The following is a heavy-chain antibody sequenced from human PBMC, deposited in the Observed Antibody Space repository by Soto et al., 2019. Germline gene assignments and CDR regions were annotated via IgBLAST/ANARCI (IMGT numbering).Heavy chain of an antibody. CDR3: AKNPSGSLPPKRPIDY. J-gene: IGHJ4*02. V-gene: IGHV3-23*01. D-gene: IGHD1-26*01. Sequence: EVQLLESGGGLVQPGGSLRRSCAASGFTFSSYAMNWVRQAPGKGLEWVSGISNTGGSTYYADSVKGRFTISRDNPKSTLYVQMNSLRAEDTAVYYCAKNPSGSLPPKRPIDYWGQGTLVTVSS. CDR2: ISNTGGST. CDR1: GFTFSSYA.